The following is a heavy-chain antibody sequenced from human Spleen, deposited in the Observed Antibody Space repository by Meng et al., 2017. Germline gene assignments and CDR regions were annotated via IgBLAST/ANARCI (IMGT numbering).Heavy chain of an antibody. V-gene: IGHV4-61*01. Sequence: QLPLQVSGPVLLRPSETLSLTFTSSGASVSSGNHYWSCIRQPPGKGLEYIAYVDYSGITYYNRSLKSRVTMSVDTSKKQLSLKLSSGTAADTGVYDWAGGPGGFDYWGQGTLVTVSS. J-gene: IGHJ4*02. D-gene: IGHD1-14*01. CDR2: VDYSGIT. CDR3: AGGPGGFDY. CDR1: GASVSSGNHY.